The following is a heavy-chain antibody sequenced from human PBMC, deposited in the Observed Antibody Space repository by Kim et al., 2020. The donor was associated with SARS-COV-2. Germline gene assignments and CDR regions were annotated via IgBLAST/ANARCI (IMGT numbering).Heavy chain of an antibody. D-gene: IGHD3-10*01. Sequence: GGSLRLSCAASGFTFSSYGMHWVRQAPGKGLEWVAVIWYHGRNKNYAESVKGRFTISSDSSKNTLYLQMDSLRAEDTAVYYCARDVSKWFGEPRTGWFDPWGQGTLVTVSS. V-gene: IGHV3-33*01. CDR2: IWYHGRNK. CDR3: ARDVSKWFGEPRTGWFDP. CDR1: GFTFSSYG. J-gene: IGHJ5*02.